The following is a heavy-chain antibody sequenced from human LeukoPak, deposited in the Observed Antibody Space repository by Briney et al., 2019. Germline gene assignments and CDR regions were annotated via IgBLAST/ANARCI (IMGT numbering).Heavy chain of an antibody. Sequence: GGSLRLSCAASGSTFSSYWMSWVRQAPGKGLEWVANMKQDGSEKYYVDSVKGRFTISRDNAKNSLYLQMNSLRAEDTAVYYCARYSGSYEVNYYYYYGMDVWGQGTTVTVSS. J-gene: IGHJ6*02. CDR3: ARYSGSYEVNYYYYYGMDV. D-gene: IGHD1-26*01. CDR1: GSTFSSYW. V-gene: IGHV3-7*03. CDR2: MKQDGSEK.